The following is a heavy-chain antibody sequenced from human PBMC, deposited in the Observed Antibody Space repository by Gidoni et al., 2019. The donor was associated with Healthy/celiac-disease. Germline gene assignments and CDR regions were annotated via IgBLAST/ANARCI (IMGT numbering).Heavy chain of an antibody. CDR1: GLILPELS. V-gene: IGHV1-24*01. J-gene: IGHJ4*02. Sequence: QVQLVQSGDAVKKPGASVKVSCQVSGLILPELSMHWVRQAPGKGHEWMGGLDPEDGETIYEQKFQGRVTMTEETSTDTAYMELSSLRSEDTAVYYCATKGPDGDLGIGSFDYWGQGTLVTVSS. CDR3: ATKGPDGDLGIGSFDY. D-gene: IGHD4-17*01. CDR2: LDPEDGET.